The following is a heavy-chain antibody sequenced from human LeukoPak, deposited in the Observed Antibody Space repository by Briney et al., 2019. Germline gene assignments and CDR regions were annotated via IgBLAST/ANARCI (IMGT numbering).Heavy chain of an antibody. Sequence: PGGCLTHSRAATVLIHSYYAMSGVRQPPGKGVDGVSGISNSADSTYYAVSVKGRFTISRDNSKNTLYLQMNSLRAEDTAVYYCAKDRDFWSGYYVFDLWGRGTLVTVSS. D-gene: IGHD3-3*01. CDR3: AKDRDFWSGYYVFDL. V-gene: IGHV3-23*01. CDR2: ISNSADST. J-gene: IGHJ4*02. CDR1: VLIHSYYA.